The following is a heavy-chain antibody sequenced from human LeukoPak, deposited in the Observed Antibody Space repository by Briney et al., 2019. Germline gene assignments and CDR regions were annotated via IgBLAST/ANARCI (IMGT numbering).Heavy chain of an antibody. Sequence: GRSLRLSCAASGFTFSSYGTHWVRQAPGKGLEWVAVIWYDGSNKYYADSVKGRFTISRDNSKNTLYLQMNSLRAEDTAVYYCARDHPAAYYYGMDVWGQGTTVTVSS. CDR3: ARDHPAAYYYGMDV. CDR1: GFTFSSYG. D-gene: IGHD2-2*01. V-gene: IGHV3-33*01. CDR2: IWYDGSNK. J-gene: IGHJ6*02.